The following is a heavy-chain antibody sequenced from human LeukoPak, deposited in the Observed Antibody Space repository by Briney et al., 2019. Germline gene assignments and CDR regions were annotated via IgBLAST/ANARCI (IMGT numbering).Heavy chain of an antibody. CDR3: ARAGRMGATTVSFDY. CDR2: IIPIFGTA. CDR1: GGTFSSYA. D-gene: IGHD1-26*01. J-gene: IGHJ4*02. V-gene: IGHV1-69*13. Sequence: GASVKVSCKASGGTFSSYAISWVRQAPGQGLEWMGGIIPIFGTANYAQKFQGRVTITADESTSTAYMELSSLRSEDTAVYYCARAGRMGATTVSFDYWGQGTLVTVSS.